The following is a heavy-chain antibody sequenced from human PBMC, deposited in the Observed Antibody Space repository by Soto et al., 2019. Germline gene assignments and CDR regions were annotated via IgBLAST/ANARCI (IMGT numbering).Heavy chain of an antibody. D-gene: IGHD6-19*01. V-gene: IGHV3-9*01. CDR1: GFTFDDFA. J-gene: IGHJ4*02. Sequence: EVQLVQSGGGLVQPGRSLRLSCAASGFTFDDFAMHWVRQAPGKGLEWVSGISWNSDTIRYADSVKGRYTTSRDNTKNSLYLEVSSPGPEDTAWYYCAKALAAVAGTGFDSWGQGTLVTVSS. CDR2: ISWNSDTI. CDR3: AKALAAVAGTGFDS.